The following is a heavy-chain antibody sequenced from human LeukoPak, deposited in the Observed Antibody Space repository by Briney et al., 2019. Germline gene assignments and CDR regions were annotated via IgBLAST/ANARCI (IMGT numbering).Heavy chain of an antibody. CDR3: ARHVVARSPFDY. J-gene: IGHJ4*02. Sequence: SETLSLTCTVPGYSISSGYYWGWIRQPPGKGLEWIGSIYHSGSTYYNPSLKSRVTISVDTSKNQFSLKLSSVTAADTAVYYCARHVVARSPFDYWGQGTLVTVSS. V-gene: IGHV4-38-2*02. D-gene: IGHD2-15*01. CDR2: IYHSGST. CDR1: GYSISSGYY.